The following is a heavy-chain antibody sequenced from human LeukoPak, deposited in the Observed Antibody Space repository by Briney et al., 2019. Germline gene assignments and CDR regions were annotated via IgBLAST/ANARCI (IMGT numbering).Heavy chain of an antibody. V-gene: IGHV3-9*01. CDR3: VKARDTGGYYYRGDFDY. J-gene: IGHJ4*02. D-gene: IGHD3-22*01. CDR2: IIWNSGTI. CDR1: GFSFGDYA. Sequence: GGSLRLSCAASGFSFGDYAMHWVRQAPGKGLEWVSGIIWNSGTIGYADSVKGRFTISRDNAKNSLYLQMNSLRPEDTALYYCVKARDTGGYYYRGDFDYWGQGTLVAVSS.